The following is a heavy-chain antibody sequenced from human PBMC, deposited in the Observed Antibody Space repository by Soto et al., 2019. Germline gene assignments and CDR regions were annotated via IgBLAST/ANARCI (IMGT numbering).Heavy chain of an antibody. CDR2: IYSSGST. Sequence: TSETLSLTCTVSGGAINSCYWTWIRQPAGKGLEWIGRIYSSGSTKYNPSLQSRVTMSLDTSKNQFSLRLTSVTAADTAVYYCARGQRFSDWFDPWGQGTLVTVSS. J-gene: IGHJ5*02. CDR3: ARGQRFSDWFDP. V-gene: IGHV4-4*07. D-gene: IGHD3-3*01. CDR1: GGAINSCY.